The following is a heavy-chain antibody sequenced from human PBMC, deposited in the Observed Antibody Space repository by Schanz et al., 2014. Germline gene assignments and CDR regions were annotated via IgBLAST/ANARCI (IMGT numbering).Heavy chain of an antibody. CDR1: GFTFDDYA. Sequence: EVNLVESGGGLVQPGTSLRLSCAASGFTFDDYAMHWVRQVPGKGLEWVSGISWESVNIDYGDSVKGRFTISRDNAKNSLYLEMSNPRPEETALYCCATDLSCWSGCFDSWGRGTLVTVSS. J-gene: IGHJ5*01. CDR3: ATDLSCWSGCFDS. V-gene: IGHV3-9*01. D-gene: IGHD3-3*01. CDR2: ISWESVNI.